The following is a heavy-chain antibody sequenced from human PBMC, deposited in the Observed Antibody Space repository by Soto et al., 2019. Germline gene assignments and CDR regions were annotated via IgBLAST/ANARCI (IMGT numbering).Heavy chain of an antibody. D-gene: IGHD2-15*01. J-gene: IGHJ4*02. CDR1: GFTVSNNY. CDR2: IYSGGYT. CDR3: ALGGLFYSGTSGHPLGF. V-gene: IGHV3-53*01. Sequence: GGSLRLSCAVSGFTVSNNYLSWVRQAAGKGLEGVSVIYSGGYTAYGDSVKGRFTISRDNSKNTLYLQMNSLRADDTAVYYCALGGLFYSGTSGHPLGFWGQGAVVTVSS.